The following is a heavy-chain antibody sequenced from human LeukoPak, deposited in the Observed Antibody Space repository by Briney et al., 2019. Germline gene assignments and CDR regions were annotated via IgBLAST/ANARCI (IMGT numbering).Heavy chain of an antibody. D-gene: IGHD5-12*01. Sequence: PGESLKISCKGSGYIFTSYWINWVRQTPGRGLEWMGRIDPSDSYTKYSPSFQVHVTISADKSISTAYPQWSSLKASDTAMYYRARRLYSGDEAYDYWGQGTLVTVSS. CDR3: ARRLYSGDEAYDY. J-gene: IGHJ4*02. CDR1: GYIFTSYW. CDR2: IDPSDSYT. V-gene: IGHV5-10-1*01.